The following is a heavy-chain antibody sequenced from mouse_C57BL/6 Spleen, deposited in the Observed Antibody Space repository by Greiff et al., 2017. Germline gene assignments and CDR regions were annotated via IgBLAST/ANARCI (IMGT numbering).Heavy chain of an antibody. CDR2: IYPGDGDT. Sequence: VQLQQSGAELVKPGASVKISCKASGYAFSSYWMNWVKQRPGKGLEWIGQIYPGDGDTNYNGKFKGKATLTADKSSSTAYMQLSSLTSEDSAVYFCARGEDYDGERGYWGQGTSVTVSS. CDR3: ARGEDYDGERGY. V-gene: IGHV1-80*01. J-gene: IGHJ4*01. D-gene: IGHD2-4*01. CDR1: GYAFSSYW.